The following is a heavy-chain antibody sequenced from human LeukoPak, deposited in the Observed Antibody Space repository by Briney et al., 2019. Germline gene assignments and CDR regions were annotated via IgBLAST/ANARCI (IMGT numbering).Heavy chain of an antibody. CDR2: ISSSGSTI. Sequence: PGGSLRLSCAASGFTFSSYELNWVRQAPGKGLEWVSYISSSGSTIYYADSVKGRFTISRDNAKNSLYLQMNSLRAEDTAVYYCAFGRNWFDPWGQGTLITVSS. V-gene: IGHV3-48*03. D-gene: IGHD3-10*01. J-gene: IGHJ5*02. CDR3: AFGRNWFDP. CDR1: GFTFSSYE.